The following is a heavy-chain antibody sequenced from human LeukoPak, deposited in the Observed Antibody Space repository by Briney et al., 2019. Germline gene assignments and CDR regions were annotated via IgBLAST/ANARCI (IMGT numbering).Heavy chain of an antibody. J-gene: IGHJ3*02. V-gene: IGHV4-4*07. CDR3: ARSYGSGSRPIDDAFDI. Sequence: PSETLSLTCTVSGGSISSYCWSWIRQPAGKGLEWIGRIYTSGSTNYNPSLKSRVTMSVDTSKNQFSLKLSSVTAADTAVYYCARSYGSGSRPIDDAFDIWGQGTMVTVSS. CDR2: IYTSGST. D-gene: IGHD3-10*01. CDR1: GGSISSYC.